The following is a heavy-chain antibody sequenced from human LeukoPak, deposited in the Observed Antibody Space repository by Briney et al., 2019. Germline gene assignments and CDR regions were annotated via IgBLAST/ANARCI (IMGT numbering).Heavy chain of an antibody. V-gene: IGHV4-30-4*01. CDR2: MYYRGSA. J-gene: IGHJ4*02. Sequence: PSETLSLTCAVSGDSVSSVDYYWGWVRQSPGKGLQWIGYMYYRGSAYYSPSLETRLSISIDASKNQFSLKLRSVTAADTAVYYCARVLRFYFDTTGCYFDHWGQGTLVTVSS. D-gene: IGHD3-22*01. CDR3: ARVLRFYFDTTGCYFDH. CDR1: GDSVSSVDYY.